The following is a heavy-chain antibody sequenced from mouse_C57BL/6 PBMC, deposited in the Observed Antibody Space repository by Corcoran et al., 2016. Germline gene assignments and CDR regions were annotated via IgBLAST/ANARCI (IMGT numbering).Heavy chain of an antibody. CDR2: INPNNGGT. Sequence: EVQLQQSGPELVKPGASVKIPCKASGYTFTDYNMAWVKQSHGKSLEWIGDINPNNGGTIYNQKFKGKATLTVDKSSSTAYMELRSLTSEDTAVYYCARRGPIYSPMDYWGQGTSVTVSS. CDR1: GYTFTDYN. CDR3: ARRGPIYSPMDY. J-gene: IGHJ4*01. V-gene: IGHV1-18*01. D-gene: IGHD2-1*01.